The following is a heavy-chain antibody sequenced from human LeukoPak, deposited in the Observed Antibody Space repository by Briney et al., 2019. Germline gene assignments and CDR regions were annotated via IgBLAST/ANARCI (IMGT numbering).Heavy chain of an antibody. CDR2: INPNNGGT. J-gene: IGHJ4*02. CDR1: GYTFTGYY. Sequence: APVTVSCKASGYTFTGYYMHWVRQAPGQGLEWMGRINPNNGGTNYAQKFQGRVTMTRDTSISTVYMELSRLRSDDTAVYYCATYENCTITSCFHYWGQGTLVTVSS. D-gene: IGHD2-2*01. V-gene: IGHV1-2*06. CDR3: ATYENCTITSCFHY.